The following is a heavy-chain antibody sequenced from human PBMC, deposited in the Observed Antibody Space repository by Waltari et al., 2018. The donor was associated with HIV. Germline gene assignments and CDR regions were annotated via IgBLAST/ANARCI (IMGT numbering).Heavy chain of an antibody. CDR3: ARDSRGSTWSLNWFDP. Sequence: EVQLVESGGGPVKPGESLRLSCVTSGFIFNSYSMNWVRQAPGKGPGWISSISSSGNFKHYADSVKGRVTISRDNAENSLYLQMNGLRAEDTAIYYCARDSRGSTWSLNWFDPWGQGTLVTVSS. D-gene: IGHD6-6*01. CDR1: GFIFNSYS. V-gene: IGHV3-21*02. CDR2: ISSSGNFK. J-gene: IGHJ5*02.